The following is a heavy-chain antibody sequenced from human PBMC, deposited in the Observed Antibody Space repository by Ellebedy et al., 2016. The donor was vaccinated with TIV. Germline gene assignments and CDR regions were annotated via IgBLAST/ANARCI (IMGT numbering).Heavy chain of an antibody. V-gene: IGHV3-66*01. Sequence: GESLKISCAASGFTFSSYAMHWVRQAPGKGLEWVSVIYSGGSTYYADSVKGRFTISRDNSKNTLYLQMNSLRAEDTAVYYCARLYSSGWNYYYYGMDVWGQGTTVTVSS. CDR1: GFTFSSYA. CDR2: IYSGGST. CDR3: ARLYSSGWNYYYYGMDV. D-gene: IGHD6-19*01. J-gene: IGHJ6*02.